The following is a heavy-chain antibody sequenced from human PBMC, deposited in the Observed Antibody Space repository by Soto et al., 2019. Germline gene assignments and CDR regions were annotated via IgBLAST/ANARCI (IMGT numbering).Heavy chain of an antibody. CDR2: IYYSGST. Sequence: SETLSLTCTVSGGSISSSSYYWGWIRQPPGKGLEWIGSIYYSGSTYYNPSLKSRVTISVDTSKNQFSLKLSSVTAADTAVYYCARHVHRNIVVVPAAKPWRGHWFDPWGQGTLVTVSS. CDR1: GGSISSSSYY. J-gene: IGHJ5*02. D-gene: IGHD2-2*01. V-gene: IGHV4-39*01. CDR3: ARHVHRNIVVVPAAKPWRGHWFDP.